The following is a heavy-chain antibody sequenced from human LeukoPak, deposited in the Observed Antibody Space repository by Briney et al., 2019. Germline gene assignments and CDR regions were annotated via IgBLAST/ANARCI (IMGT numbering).Heavy chain of an antibody. CDR2: IYYSGST. J-gene: IGHJ4*02. CDR1: GGSISSYY. CDR3: ARGVWYDSSGYLDY. D-gene: IGHD3-22*01. V-gene: IGHV4-59*01. Sequence: SSETLSLTCTVSGGSISSYYWSWIRQPPGKGLEWIGYIYYSGSTNYNPSLKSRVTISVDTSKNQFSLKLSSMTAADTAVYYCARGVWYDSSGYLDYWGQGTLVTVSS.